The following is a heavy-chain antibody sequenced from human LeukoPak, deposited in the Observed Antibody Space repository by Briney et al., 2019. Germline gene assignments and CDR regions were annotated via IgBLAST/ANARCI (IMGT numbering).Heavy chain of an antibody. J-gene: IGHJ5*01. V-gene: IGHV4-34*01. Sequence: SETVSLTCAVYSGSFSGYYWSWMRQPPGKGRVWIGEINHSGSTNYNPSLKSRVTISVDTSKNQFSLKLSSVTAADTAVYICVRHMLFMCFGVVTKAEGSGTSGQRAPVTVSS. D-gene: IGHD3-3*01. CDR1: SGSFSGYY. CDR2: INHSGST. CDR3: VRHMLFMCFGVVTKAEGSGT.